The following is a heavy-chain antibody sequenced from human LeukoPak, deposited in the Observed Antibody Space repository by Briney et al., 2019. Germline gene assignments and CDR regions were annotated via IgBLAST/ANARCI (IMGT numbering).Heavy chain of an antibody. CDR3: ASLPPDIVVVPAARLDY. CDR1: GFTFSSYA. J-gene: IGHJ4*02. D-gene: IGHD2-2*01. Sequence: PGGSLRLSCAASGFTFSSYAMHWVRQAPGKGLEWVALISYDGNNKYYADSVKGRFTISRDNSKNTLYLQMDSLRAEDTAVYSCASLPPDIVVVPAARLDYWGPGTLVTVSS. CDR2: ISYDGNNK. V-gene: IGHV3-30-3*01.